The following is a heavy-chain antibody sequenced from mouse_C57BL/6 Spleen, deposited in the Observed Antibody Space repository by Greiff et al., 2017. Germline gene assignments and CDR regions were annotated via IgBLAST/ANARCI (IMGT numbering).Heavy chain of an antibody. D-gene: IGHD1-1*01. CDR1: GYTFTSYG. V-gene: IGHV1-81*01. Sequence: VQLQQSGAELARPGASVKLSCKASGYTFTSYGISWVKQRTGQGLEWIGEIYPRSGNTYYNEKFKGKATLTADKSSSTAYMELRSLTSEDSAVYFCARQNYGSSPSYWYFDVWGTGTTVTVSS. CDR3: ARQNYGSSPSYWYFDV. CDR2: IYPRSGNT. J-gene: IGHJ1*03.